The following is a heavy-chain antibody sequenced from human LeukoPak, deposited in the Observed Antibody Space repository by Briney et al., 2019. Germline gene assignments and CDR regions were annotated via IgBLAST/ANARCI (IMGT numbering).Heavy chain of an antibody. CDR1: GYTFTSYD. D-gene: IGHD6-13*01. J-gene: IGHJ5*02. V-gene: IGHV1-8*01. CDR3: ARGPGYSSSWYLFHWFDP. CDR2: MNPNSGNT. Sequence: ASVKVSCKASGYTFTSYDINWVQQATGQGLEWMGWMNPNSGNTGYAQKFQGRVTMTRNTSISTAYMELSSLRSGDTAVYYCARGPGYSSSWYLFHWFDPWGQGTLVTVSS.